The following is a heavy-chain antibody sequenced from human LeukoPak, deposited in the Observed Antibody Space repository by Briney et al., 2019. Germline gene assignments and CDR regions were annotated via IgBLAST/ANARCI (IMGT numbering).Heavy chain of an antibody. Sequence: ASVKVSCKASGYTFTSYTLHWVRQAPGQRLEWMGWINAGNGNTKYSQEFQGRVTITKDTSANIAYMELSSLRSDDMAVYCCARERTTMSLNFDYWGEGTLVTVSS. V-gene: IGHV1-3*03. CDR2: INAGNGNT. CDR3: ARERTTMSLNFDY. CDR1: GYTFTSYT. D-gene: IGHD3-10*02. J-gene: IGHJ4*02.